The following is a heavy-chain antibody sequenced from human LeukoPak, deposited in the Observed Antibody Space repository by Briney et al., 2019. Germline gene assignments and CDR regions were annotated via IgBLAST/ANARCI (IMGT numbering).Heavy chain of an antibody. Sequence: KESGTTLVKPTQTLTLTCTFSGFSLSSGAEGVGWVRQPPGKALEWLSLIYWDDDARYNPSLNNRLSITKDTSRNQVVLTLANLDPLDTATYYCAHRLLSSAGAYDFWGPGTTVTVSS. V-gene: IGHV2-5*02. CDR3: AHRLLSSAGAYDF. D-gene: IGHD2-15*01. CDR1: GFSLSSGAEG. CDR2: IYWDDDA. J-gene: IGHJ3*01.